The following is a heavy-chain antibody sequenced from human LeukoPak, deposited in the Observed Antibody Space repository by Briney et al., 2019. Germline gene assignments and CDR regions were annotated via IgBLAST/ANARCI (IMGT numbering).Heavy chain of an antibody. J-gene: IGHJ4*02. V-gene: IGHV4-34*01. CDR1: GGSFSGYY. Sequence: SETLSLTCAVYGGSFSGYYWSWIRQPPGEGLEWIGEINHSGSTNYNPSLKSRVTISVDTSKNQFSLKLSSVTAADTAVYYCARSEQWLVPLDHWGQGTLVTVSS. CDR2: INHSGST. CDR3: ARSEQWLVPLDH. D-gene: IGHD6-19*01.